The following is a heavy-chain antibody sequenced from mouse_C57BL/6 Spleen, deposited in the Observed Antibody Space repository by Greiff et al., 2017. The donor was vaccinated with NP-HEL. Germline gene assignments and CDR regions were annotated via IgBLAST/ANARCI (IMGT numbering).Heavy chain of an antibody. V-gene: IGHV1-4*01. J-gene: IGHJ1*03. D-gene: IGHD6-2*01. CDR3: ARSLLSDWYFDV. Sequence: VQRVESGAELARPGASVKMSCKASGYTFTSYTMHWVKQRPGQGLEWIGYINPSSGYTKYNQKFKDKATLTADKSSSTAYMQLSSLTSEDSAVYYCARSLLSDWYFDVWGTGTTVTVSS. CDR2: INPSSGYT. CDR1: GYTFTSYT.